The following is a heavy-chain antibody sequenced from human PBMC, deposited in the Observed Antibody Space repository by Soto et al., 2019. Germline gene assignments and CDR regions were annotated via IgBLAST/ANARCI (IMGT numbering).Heavy chain of an antibody. D-gene: IGHD4-17*01. CDR3: ASYDYGDYAQRFDY. CDR1: GFTFSSYS. CDR2: ISSSSSYI. V-gene: IGHV3-21*01. J-gene: IGHJ4*02. Sequence: EVQLVESGGGLVKPGGSLRLSCAASGFTFSSYSMNWVRQAPGKGLEWVSSISSSSSYIYYADSVKGRFTISRDNAKNSLYLQMNSLRAEDMAVYYCASYDYGDYAQRFDYWGQGTLVTVSS.